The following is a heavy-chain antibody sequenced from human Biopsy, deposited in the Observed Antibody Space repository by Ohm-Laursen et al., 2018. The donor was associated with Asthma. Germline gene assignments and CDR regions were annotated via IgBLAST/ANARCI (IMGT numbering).Heavy chain of an antibody. CDR3: SNMGFTIPGPAGPFDI. CDR1: GGSISSYY. J-gene: IGHJ3*02. D-gene: IGHD2-2*01. Sequence: GTLSLTCTVSGGSISSYYWNWIRQRPGQGLEWIGYIYYSGRTNYNPSLKSRVTISVDTSKNQYSLKLRSVTAGDSAVYYCSNMGFTIPGPAGPFDIWGQGTMVTVSS. CDR2: IYYSGRT. V-gene: IGHV4-59*01.